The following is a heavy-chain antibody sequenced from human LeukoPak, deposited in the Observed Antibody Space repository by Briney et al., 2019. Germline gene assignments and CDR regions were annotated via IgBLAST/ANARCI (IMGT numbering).Heavy chain of an antibody. CDR3: ARDFDS. CDR2: IYTSGST. Sequence: SETLSLTCTVSGGPFSSYYWSWIRQPAGKGREWIGLIYTSGSTNYNPSLKSRLTMSVDTSKHQFSLKLSSVTAADTAVYYCARDFDSWGQGTLVTVSS. J-gene: IGHJ4*02. CDR1: GGPFSSYY. V-gene: IGHV4-4*07.